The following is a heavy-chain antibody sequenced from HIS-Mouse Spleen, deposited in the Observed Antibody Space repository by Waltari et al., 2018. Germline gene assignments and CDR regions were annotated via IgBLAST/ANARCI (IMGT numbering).Heavy chain of an antibody. Sequence: QVQLQESGPGLVKPSQTLSLTCPVSGCSISSGGYYWSWIRQHPGKGLEWIGYIYYSGSTYYNPSLKSRVTISVDTSKNQFSLKLSSVTAADTAVYYCARHGELGGWYFDLWGRGTLVTVSS. CDR3: ARHGELGGWYFDL. J-gene: IGHJ2*01. CDR1: GCSISSGGYY. D-gene: IGHD7-27*01. V-gene: IGHV4-31*03. CDR2: IYYSGST.